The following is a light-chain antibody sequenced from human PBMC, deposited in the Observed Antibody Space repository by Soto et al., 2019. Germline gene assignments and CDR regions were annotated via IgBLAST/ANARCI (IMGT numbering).Light chain of an antibody. Sequence: EIVLTQSPGTLSLSPGERATLSCRASRSVNNNYLARYQQKPGQAPRLLIFGASSRATGIPDRFIGSGSGTEFILTISRLEPDDFPIYHCHQHGGSPETFGQGTKVEIK. CDR1: RSVNNNY. V-gene: IGKV3-20*01. J-gene: IGKJ1*01. CDR3: HQHGGSPET. CDR2: GAS.